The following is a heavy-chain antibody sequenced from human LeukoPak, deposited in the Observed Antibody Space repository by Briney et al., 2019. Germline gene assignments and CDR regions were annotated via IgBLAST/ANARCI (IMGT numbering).Heavy chain of an antibody. V-gene: IGHV1-69*04. CDR1: GGTLSSYA. CDR2: IIPILGIA. CDR3: ARSGSTSFAFDI. J-gene: IGHJ3*02. Sequence: GSSVKVSCKASGGTLSSYAISWVRQAPGQGLEWMGRIIPILGIANYAQKFQGRVTITADKSTSTAYMELSSLRSEDTAVYYCARSGSTSFAFDIWGQGTMVTVSS. D-gene: IGHD2-2*01.